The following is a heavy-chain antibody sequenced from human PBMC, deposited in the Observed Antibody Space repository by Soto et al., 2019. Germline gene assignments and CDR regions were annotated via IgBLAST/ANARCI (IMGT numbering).Heavy chain of an antibody. V-gene: IGHV1-8*01. J-gene: IGHJ5*02. CDR1: GYAFSNND. CDR2: MNPNSGNG. Sequence: GASVKVSCKASGYAFSNNDISWVRQATGQGLEWMGWMNPNSGNGGYAQKFQGRVTMTRDTSTSTAYMELSSLASDDTAIYYCATTATSGTLNSFDPWGQGTLVTVSS. CDR3: ATTATSGTLNSFDP.